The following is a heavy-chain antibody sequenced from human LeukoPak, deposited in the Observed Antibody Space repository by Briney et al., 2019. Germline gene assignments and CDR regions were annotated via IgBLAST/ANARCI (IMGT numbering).Heavy chain of an antibody. CDR1: GXSFTSNW. CDR3: ARHVTTVTAVDY. V-gene: IGHV5-10-1*01. J-gene: IGHJ4*02. D-gene: IGHD2-21*02. CDR2: IDPSDSYT. Sequence: GESLRISFKGSGXSFTSNWISWVRQMPGKGLEWMGRIDPSDSYTNYSPSFQGHVTISADKSISAAYLQWSSLKASDTAMYYCARHVTTVTAVDYWGQGTLVTVSS.